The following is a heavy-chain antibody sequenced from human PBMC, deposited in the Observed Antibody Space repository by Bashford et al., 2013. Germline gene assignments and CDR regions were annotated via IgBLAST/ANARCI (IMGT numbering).Heavy chain of an antibody. CDR2: IIPIFGTA. V-gene: IGHV1-69*13. D-gene: IGHD4-11*01. CDR1: GGTFSSYA. J-gene: IGHJ6*02. CDR3: ARAMTTVTPYYYYGMDV. Sequence: SVKVSCKASGGTFSSYAISWVRQAPGQGLEWMGGIIPIFGTANYAQKFQGRVTITADESTSTAYMELSSLRSEDTAVYYCARAMTTVTPYYYYGMDVWGQGTTVTVSS.